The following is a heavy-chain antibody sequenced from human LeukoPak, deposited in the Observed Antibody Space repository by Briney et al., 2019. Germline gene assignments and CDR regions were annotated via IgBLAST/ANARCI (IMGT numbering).Heavy chain of an antibody. D-gene: IGHD3-3*01. CDR2: MNPNSGNT. Sequence: ASVKVSCKASGYTFTSYDINWVRQATGQGLGWMGWMNPNSGNTGYAQKFQGRVTMTRNTSISTAYMELSSLRSEDTAVYYCARGAPVRWYDFWSGYPLNSNWFDPWGQGTLVTVSS. V-gene: IGHV1-8*01. CDR3: ARGAPVRWYDFWSGYPLNSNWFDP. J-gene: IGHJ5*02. CDR1: GYTFTSYD.